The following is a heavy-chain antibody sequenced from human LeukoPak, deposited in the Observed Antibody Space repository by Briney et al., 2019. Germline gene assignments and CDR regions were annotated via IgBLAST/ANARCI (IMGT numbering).Heavy chain of an antibody. Sequence: GGPLRLSCAASGFTFSSYSMNWVRQAPGKGLEWVSYISSSSSTIYYADSVKGRFTISRDNSKNTLYLQMNSLRAEDTAVYYCAKVAYYYDSSGYYIDYWGQGTLVTVSS. J-gene: IGHJ4*02. V-gene: IGHV3-48*01. CDR1: GFTFSSYS. CDR3: AKVAYYYDSSGYYIDY. D-gene: IGHD3-22*01. CDR2: ISSSSSTI.